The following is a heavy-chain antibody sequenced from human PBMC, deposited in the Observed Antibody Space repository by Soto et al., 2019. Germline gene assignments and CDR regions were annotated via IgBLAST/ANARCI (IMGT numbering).Heavy chain of an antibody. CDR3: ARVGGFLEWLFPYYYYYMDV. D-gene: IGHD3-3*01. CDR2: IYYSGST. Sequence: PSETLSLTCTVSGGSISSYYWSWIRQPPGKGLERIGYIYYSGSTNYNPSLKSRVTISVDTSKNQFSLKLSSVTAADTAVYYCARVGGFLEWLFPYYYYYMDVWGKGTTVTVSS. J-gene: IGHJ6*03. CDR1: GGSISSYY. V-gene: IGHV4-59*08.